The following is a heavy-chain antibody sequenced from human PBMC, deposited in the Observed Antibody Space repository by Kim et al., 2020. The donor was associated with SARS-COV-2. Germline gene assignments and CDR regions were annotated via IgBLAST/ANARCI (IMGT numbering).Heavy chain of an antibody. D-gene: IGHD2-15*01. CDR3: AKELTSVYRALVIDS. V-gene: IGHV3-30*18. CDR2: INFAGTTR. Sequence: GGSLRLSCVGSGFTVSDYGIQWVRQAPGKGLDWVAGINFAGTTRHYADSVKGRFTISRDNSESTVYLEMNSLRPEDTALYFCAKELTSVYRALVIDSSG. J-gene: IGHJ5*01. CDR1: GFTVSDYG.